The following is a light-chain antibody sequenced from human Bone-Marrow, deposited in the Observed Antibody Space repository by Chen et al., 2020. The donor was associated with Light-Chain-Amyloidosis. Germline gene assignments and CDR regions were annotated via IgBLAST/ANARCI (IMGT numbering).Light chain of an antibody. J-gene: IGLJ2*01. CDR2: QDS. Sequence: SYELTQPPSVSVSPGQTASITSSGDKLGDKYACWYQQKPGQSPVLVIYQDSKRPSGIPERFSGSSSGTTATLTISGVQAEDEADYHCQSADSSGTYEVIFGGGTKLTVL. CDR1: KLGDKY. CDR3: QSADSSGTYEVI. V-gene: IGLV3-25*03.